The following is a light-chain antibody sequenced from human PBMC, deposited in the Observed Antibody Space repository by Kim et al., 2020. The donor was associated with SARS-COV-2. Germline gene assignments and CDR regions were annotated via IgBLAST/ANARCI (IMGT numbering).Light chain of an antibody. Sequence: QPVLTQSSSASASLGSSVKLTCTRSSGHSSHIIAWHQQQPGKAPRYLMKLEGSGSYNKGSGVPDRFSGSSSGADRYLTISNLQSEDEADYYCETWDSNTPMVFGGGTQLTVL. CDR3: ETWDSNTPMV. J-gene: IGLJ3*02. V-gene: IGLV4-60*03. CDR2: LEGSGSY. CDR1: SGHSSHI.